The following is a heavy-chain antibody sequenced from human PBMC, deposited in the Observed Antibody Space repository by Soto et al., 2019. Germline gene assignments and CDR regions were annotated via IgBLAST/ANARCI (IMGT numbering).Heavy chain of an antibody. D-gene: IGHD2-2*01. CDR3: AKEGGGDGYCSSTSCFPYYYYYGMDV. V-gene: IGHV3-23*01. CDR1: GFTFSSYA. J-gene: IGHJ6*02. CDR2: ISGSGGST. Sequence: SLRLSCAASGFTFSSYAMSWVRQAPGKGLEWVPAISGSGGSTYYADSVKGRFTISRDNSKNTLYLQMNSLRAEDTAVYYCAKEGGGDGYCSSTSCFPYYYYYGMDVWGQGTTVTVSS.